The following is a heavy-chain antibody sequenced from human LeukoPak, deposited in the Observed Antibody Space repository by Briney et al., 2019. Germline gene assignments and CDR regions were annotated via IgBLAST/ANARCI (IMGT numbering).Heavy chain of an antibody. V-gene: IGHV3-11*04. Sequence: GGSLRLSCAASGFTFSDYYMSWIRQAPGKGLEWVSYISSSGSTIYYADSVKGRFTISRDNAKNSLYLQMNSLRAEDTAAYYCARDADVGYCSGGSCYSLYYFDYWGQGTLVTVSS. CDR1: GFTFSDYY. CDR3: ARDADVGYCSGGSCYSLYYFDY. D-gene: IGHD2-15*01. CDR2: ISSSGSTI. J-gene: IGHJ4*02.